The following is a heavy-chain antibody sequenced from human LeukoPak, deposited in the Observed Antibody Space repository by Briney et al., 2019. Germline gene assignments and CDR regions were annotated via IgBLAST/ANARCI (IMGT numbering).Heavy chain of an antibody. CDR1: GYSFTNYW. J-gene: IGHJ4*02. Sequence: GESLKISCKGSGYSFTNYWIGWVRQMPGKGLEWMGFIYPADSNTRYSPSFQGQVTISVDKSISTAYVQWSSLKASDTAMYYCARLRTVTTDYFDYWGQGTLVTVSS. CDR3: ARLRTVTTDYFDY. CDR2: IYPADSNT. V-gene: IGHV5-51*01. D-gene: IGHD4-17*01.